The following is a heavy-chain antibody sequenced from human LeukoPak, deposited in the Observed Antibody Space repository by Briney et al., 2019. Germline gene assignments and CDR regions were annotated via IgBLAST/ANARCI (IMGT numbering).Heavy chain of an antibody. CDR2: INPNSGGT. CDR3: ARGRYFDWLFDY. Sequence: ASVKVSCKASGYTFTSYGISWARQAPGQGLEWMGRINPNSGGTNYAQKFQGRVTMTRDTSISTAYMELSRLRSDDTAVYYCARGRYFDWLFDYWGQGTLVTVSS. CDR1: GYTFTSYG. D-gene: IGHD3-9*01. J-gene: IGHJ4*02. V-gene: IGHV1-2*06.